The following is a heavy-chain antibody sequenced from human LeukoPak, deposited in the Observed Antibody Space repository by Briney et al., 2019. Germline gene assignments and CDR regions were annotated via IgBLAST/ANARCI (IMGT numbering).Heavy chain of an antibody. CDR2: IIPVLGVS. CDR3: ARGYTYGSGSYYEVWDY. D-gene: IGHD3-10*01. Sequence: SVKVSCKASGGSFSSYVITWVRQAPGQGLEWMGRIIPVLGVSNFAQKFQGRVTITADKSTNTAHMELSRLESGDTAVYYCARGYTYGSGSYYEVWDYWGQGTLVTVSS. V-gene: IGHV1-69*04. J-gene: IGHJ4*02. CDR1: GGSFSSYV.